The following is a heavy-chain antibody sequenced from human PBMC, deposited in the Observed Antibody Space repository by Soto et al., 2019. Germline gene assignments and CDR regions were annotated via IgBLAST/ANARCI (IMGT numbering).Heavy chain of an antibody. CDR1: GDSINSSHW. J-gene: IGHJ1*01. V-gene: IGHV4-4*02. D-gene: IGHD6-13*01. CDR2: ISHSGST. CDR3: AVISSNWYPSNFHH. Sequence: SETLSLTCAVSGDSINSSHWWNWVRQPPGKGLEWIGQISHSGSTNYNPSLTSRVTISVDKSKNHFSLKLTSVTAADTAVYYCAVISSNWYPSNFHHWGQGTLVTVSS.